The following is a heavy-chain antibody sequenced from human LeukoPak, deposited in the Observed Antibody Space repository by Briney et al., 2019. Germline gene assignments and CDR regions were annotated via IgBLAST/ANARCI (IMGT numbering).Heavy chain of an antibody. Sequence: GGSLRLSCAASGFTFTTYWMHWVRQAPGKGLVWVSHINSDGSITSYADSVKGRFTISRDDAKNTLYLQVNSLRAEDTAVYYCARDAVDTANAVWGQGTTVTVSS. CDR3: ARDAVDTANAV. J-gene: IGHJ6*02. D-gene: IGHD5-18*01. CDR2: INSDGSIT. V-gene: IGHV3-74*01. CDR1: GFTFTTYW.